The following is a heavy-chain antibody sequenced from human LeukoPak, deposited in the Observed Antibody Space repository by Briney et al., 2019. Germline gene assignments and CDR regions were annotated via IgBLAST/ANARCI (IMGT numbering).Heavy chain of an antibody. D-gene: IGHD1-26*01. V-gene: IGHV4-59*01. J-gene: IGHJ3*02. CDR1: GGSFSGYY. CDR2: IYYSGST. CDR3: ASRYSGSYAHAFDI. Sequence: PSETLSLTCAVYGGSFSGYYWSWIRQPPGKGLEWIGYIYYSGSTNYNPSLKSRVTISVDTSKNQFSLKLSSVTAADTAVYYCASRYSGSYAHAFDIWGQGTMVTVSS.